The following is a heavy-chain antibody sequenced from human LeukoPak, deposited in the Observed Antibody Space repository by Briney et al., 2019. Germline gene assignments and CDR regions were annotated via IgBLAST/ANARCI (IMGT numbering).Heavy chain of an antibody. V-gene: IGHV1-69*05. Sequence: GPSVKVSCKASGGTFSSHAISWVRQAPGQGLEWMGGINPIFHTPTYAKKFQGRLTITKDESMSTASMDLSNLISDDTAVCYCARGRTTGEFDYWGQGTLVTVSS. J-gene: IGHJ4*02. CDR3: ARGRTTGEFDY. D-gene: IGHD4-11*01. CDR1: GGTFSSHA. CDR2: INPIFHTP.